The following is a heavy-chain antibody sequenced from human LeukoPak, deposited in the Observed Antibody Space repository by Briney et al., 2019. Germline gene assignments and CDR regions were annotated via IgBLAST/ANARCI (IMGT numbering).Heavy chain of an antibody. Sequence: WVRQAPGKGLEWVGSINYSGSTYYNPSLKSRVTISIDTSKNQFSLKLSSVTAADTAVYYCARRRFVRGPDVVNPFDYWGQGTLVTVSS. CDR3: ARRRFVRGPDVVNPFDY. J-gene: IGHJ4*02. CDR2: INYSGST. V-gene: IGHV4-39*01. D-gene: IGHD2-8*01.